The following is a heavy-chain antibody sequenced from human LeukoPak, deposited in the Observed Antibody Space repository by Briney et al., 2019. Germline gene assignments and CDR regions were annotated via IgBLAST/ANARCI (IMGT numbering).Heavy chain of an antibody. D-gene: IGHD4-17*01. J-gene: IGHJ4*02. V-gene: IGHV3-53*01. CDR2: IHSGGST. CDR1: GFTVSSHY. Sequence: GGSLRLSCAASGFTVSSHYMSWVRQAPGKGLEWVSVIHSGGSTYYADSVKGRFTISRDNPKNTLYLQMNSLRAEDTAVYYCATGYADYGGAADYWGQGTLVTVSS. CDR3: ATGYADYGGAADY.